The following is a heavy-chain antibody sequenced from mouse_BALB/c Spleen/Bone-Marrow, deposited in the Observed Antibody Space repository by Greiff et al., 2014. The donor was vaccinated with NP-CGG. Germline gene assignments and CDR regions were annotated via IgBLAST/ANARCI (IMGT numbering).Heavy chain of an antibody. CDR1: GYTFTRYW. Sequence: VQVVESGAEVVKPGALVKLSCKASGYTFTRYWMHWVRQRPGRGLEWIGKIDPSDSETHYNHEFKDKATLTVDKSSSTAYIQLSSLTSEDSAVYFCARSGGNYVAWFVYWGQGTLVTVSP. V-gene: IGHV1-69*02. D-gene: IGHD2-1*01. J-gene: IGHJ3*01. CDR3: ARSGGNYVAWFVY. CDR2: IDPSDSET.